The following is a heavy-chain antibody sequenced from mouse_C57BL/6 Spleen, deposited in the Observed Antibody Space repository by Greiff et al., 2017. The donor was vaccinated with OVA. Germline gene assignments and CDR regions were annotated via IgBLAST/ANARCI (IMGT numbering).Heavy chain of an antibody. V-gene: IGHV1-52*01. CDR3: AGTVYDDYGGYFDV. CDR1: GYTFTSYW. CDR2: IDPSDSET. D-gene: IGHD2-4*01. J-gene: IGHJ1*03. Sequence: VQLQQPGAELVRPGSSVKLSCKASGYTFTSYWMHWVKQRPIQGLEWIGNIDPSDSETHYNQKFKDKATLTVDKSSSTAYMQLSSLTSEDSAVYYCAGTVYDDYGGYFDVWGTGTTVTVSS.